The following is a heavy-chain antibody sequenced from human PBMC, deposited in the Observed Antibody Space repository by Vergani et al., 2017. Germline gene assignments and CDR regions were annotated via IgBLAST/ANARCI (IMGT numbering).Heavy chain of an antibody. Sequence: EVQLVQSGAEVKKPGESLKISCKGSGYSFTSYWIGWVRQMPGKGLEWMGIIYPGDSDTRYSPSFQGQVTISADKSISTAYLQWSSLKASDTAMYYFARHTMVRGVTETYYYYYYMDVWGKGTTVTVSS. V-gene: IGHV5-51*01. CDR2: IYPGDSDT. CDR3: ARHTMVRGVTETYYYYYYMDV. D-gene: IGHD3-10*01. CDR1: GYSFTSYW. J-gene: IGHJ6*03.